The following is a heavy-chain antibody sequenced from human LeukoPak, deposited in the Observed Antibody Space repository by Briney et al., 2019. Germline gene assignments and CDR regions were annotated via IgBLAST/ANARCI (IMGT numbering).Heavy chain of an antibody. V-gene: IGHV3-30-3*01. CDR3: ARVPENSGSYFVYYYYRMDV. D-gene: IGHD1-26*01. J-gene: IGHJ6*02. CDR1: GFTFSSYA. Sequence: PGGSLRLSCAASGFTFSSYAMHWVRQAPGKGLEWVAVISYDGSNKYYADSVKGRFTISRDNSKNTLYLQMNSLRAEDTAVYYCARVPENSGSYFVYYYYRMDVWGQGTTVTVSS. CDR2: ISYDGSNK.